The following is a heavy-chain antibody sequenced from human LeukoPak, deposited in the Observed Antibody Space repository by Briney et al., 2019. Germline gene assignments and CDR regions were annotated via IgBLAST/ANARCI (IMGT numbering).Heavy chain of an antibody. CDR1: GFTFSSHA. V-gene: IGHV3-23*01. J-gene: IGHJ1*01. D-gene: IGHD1-26*01. CDR2: ISGSGDST. Sequence: SGGSLRLSCAASGFTFSSHAMSWVRQAPGKGLEWVSDISGSGDSTNYADSVKGRFSISRDNSKKTLYLQINRLRGEDTALYHCALESGSYYGYFEQWGHGTLVTVSS. CDR3: ALESGSYYGYFEQ.